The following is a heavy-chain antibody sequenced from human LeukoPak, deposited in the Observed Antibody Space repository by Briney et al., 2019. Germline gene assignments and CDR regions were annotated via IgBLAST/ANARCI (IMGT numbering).Heavy chain of an antibody. Sequence: EASVKVSCKASGGTFSSYAISWVRQAPGRGLEWMGGIIPIFGTANYAQKFQGRVTITADESTSTAYMELSSLRSEDTAVYYCAIGDFWSGGSPYYGMDVWGQGTTVTVSS. CDR3: AIGDFWSGGSPYYGMDV. CDR1: GGTFSSYA. V-gene: IGHV1-69*13. CDR2: IIPIFGTA. D-gene: IGHD3-3*01. J-gene: IGHJ6*02.